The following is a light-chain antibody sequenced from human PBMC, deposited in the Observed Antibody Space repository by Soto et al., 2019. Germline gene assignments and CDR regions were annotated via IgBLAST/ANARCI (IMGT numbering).Light chain of an antibody. V-gene: IGLV2-14*01. Sequence: QSALTQPASVSGSPGQSITISCTGTSSDVGGYNSVSWYQQHPGKAPKLMIYDVSNRPSGVSNRFSGSKSGNTASLTISGLQAEEEADYYCSSYTSSSTLLYVFGTGTKVTVL. CDR2: DVS. J-gene: IGLJ1*01. CDR3: SSYTSSSTLLYV. CDR1: SSDVGGYNS.